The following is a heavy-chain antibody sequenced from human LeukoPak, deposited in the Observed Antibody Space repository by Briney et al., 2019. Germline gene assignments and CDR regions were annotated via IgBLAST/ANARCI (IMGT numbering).Heavy chain of an antibody. CDR2: IYSGGST. J-gene: IGHJ3*02. CDR3: ARETPRRGAFDI. Sequence: GGSLRLSCAASGFTFSSYAMSWVRQAPGKGLEWVSVIYSGGSTYYADSVKGRFTISRDNSKNTLYLQMNSLRAEDTAVYYRARETPRRGAFDIWGQGTMVTVPS. V-gene: IGHV3-53*01. D-gene: IGHD4-23*01. CDR1: GFTFSSYA.